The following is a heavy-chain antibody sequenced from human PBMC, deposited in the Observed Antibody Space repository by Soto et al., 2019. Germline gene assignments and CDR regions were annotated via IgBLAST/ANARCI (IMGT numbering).Heavy chain of an antibody. V-gene: IGHV3-30-3*01. J-gene: IGHJ4*02. CDR3: VSALDY. CDR2: ISYDGSKK. CDR1: GFSFNNYD. Sequence: QVQLVESGGGVVQPGRSQRLSCAASGFSFNNYDMHWVRQAPGKGLEWVAIISYDGSKKYYADSVKGRFTISRDKSKNTLYLQMNSLRLEDTPVYYCVSALDYWGQGTLVTVSS.